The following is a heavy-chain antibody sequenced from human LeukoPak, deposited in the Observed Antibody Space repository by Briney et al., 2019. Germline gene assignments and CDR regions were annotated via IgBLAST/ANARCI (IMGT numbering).Heavy chain of an antibody. CDR2: IREKVNSYTT. CDR1: GFTFSDYY. CDR3: AKAFCSEKQCTLDS. J-gene: IGHJ4*02. V-gene: IGHV3-72*01. Sequence: GGSLRLSCAASGFTFSDYYMNWIRQAPGKGLEWVGRIREKVNSYTTVYAASVKGRFTISRDDSTNSVFLQMNSLKTEDTAVYYCAKAFCSEKQCTLDSWGQGTLVSVSS. D-gene: IGHD3-3*01.